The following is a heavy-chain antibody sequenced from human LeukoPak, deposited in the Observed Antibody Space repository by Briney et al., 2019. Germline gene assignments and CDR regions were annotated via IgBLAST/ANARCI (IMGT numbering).Heavy chain of an antibody. CDR1: GFTFTTYW. CDR3: AKDPAGIVWFDP. CDR2: INSDGSIT. Sequence: GGSLRLSCAASGFTFTTYWMHWVRQAPGKGLVWVSHINSDGSITSYADSVKGRFTISRDNSKNTLYLQMNSLRAEDTAVYYCAKDPAGIVWFDPWGQGTLVTVSS. V-gene: IGHV3-74*01. D-gene: IGHD3-16*02. J-gene: IGHJ5*02.